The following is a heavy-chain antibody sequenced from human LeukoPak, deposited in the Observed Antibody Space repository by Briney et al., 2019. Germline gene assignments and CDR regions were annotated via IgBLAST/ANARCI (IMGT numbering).Heavy chain of an antibody. V-gene: IGHV3-23*01. CDR3: ARGVTGRYCSTTSCHWRGWFDP. CDR2: VSATGYTT. CDR1: GFTFSSYG. Sequence: QPGGSLRLSCVASGFTFSSYGMSWVRQAPGKGLEWVSYVSATGYTTSYADSVKGRFTISRDNAKNTVFLQMNSLRAEDTAVYYCARGVTGRYCSTTSCHWRGWFDPWGQGTLVTVSS. J-gene: IGHJ5*02. D-gene: IGHD2-2*01.